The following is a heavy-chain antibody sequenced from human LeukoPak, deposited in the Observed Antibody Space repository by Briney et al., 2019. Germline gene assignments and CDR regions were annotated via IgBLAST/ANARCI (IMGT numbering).Heavy chain of an antibody. CDR1: GGSMSPYH. J-gene: IGHJ5*02. CDR3: ARRRGYSYGQRWFDP. CDR2: INHSGST. V-gene: IGHV4-34*01. D-gene: IGHD5-18*01. Sequence: TSETLSLTCTVSGGSMSPYHWGWIRQPPGKGLEWIGEINHSGSTNYNPSLKSRVTISVDTSKNQFSLKLSSVTAADTAVYYCARRRGYSYGQRWFDPWGQGTLVTVSS.